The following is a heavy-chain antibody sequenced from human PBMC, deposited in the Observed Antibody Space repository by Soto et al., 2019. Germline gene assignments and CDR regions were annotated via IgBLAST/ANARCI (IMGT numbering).Heavy chain of an antibody. CDR2: ISSSGSTI. D-gene: IGHD6-13*01. J-gene: IGHJ4*02. CDR1: VFTFVDYY. V-gene: IGHV3-11*01. CDR3: ARERRSWFDY. Sequence: WESXRLSCSASVFTFVDYYRSWIRQAPGKGLEWVSYISSSGSTIYYADSVKGRFTISRDNAKNSLYLQMNSLRAEDTAVYYCARERRSWFDYWGQGTLVTVSS.